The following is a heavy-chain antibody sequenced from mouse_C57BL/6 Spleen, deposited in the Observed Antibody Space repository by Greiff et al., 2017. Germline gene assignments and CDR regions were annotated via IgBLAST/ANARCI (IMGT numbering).Heavy chain of an antibody. Sequence: VQLQQPGTELVKPGASVKLSCKASGYTFTSYWMHWVKQRPGQGLEWIGNINPSNGGTNYNEKFKSKATLTVDKSSSTAYMQLSSLTSEDSAVYFCARGNYGYYVVYYAMAYWGQGTSVTVSS. CDR2: INPSNGGT. J-gene: IGHJ4*01. V-gene: IGHV1-53*01. D-gene: IGHD2-1*01. CDR3: ARGNYGYYVVYYAMAY. CDR1: GYTFTSYW.